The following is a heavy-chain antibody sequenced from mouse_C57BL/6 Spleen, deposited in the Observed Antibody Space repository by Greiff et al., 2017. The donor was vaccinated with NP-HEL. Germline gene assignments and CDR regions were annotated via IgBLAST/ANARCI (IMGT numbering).Heavy chain of an antibody. CDR2: IYPSDSET. CDR3: ARSGYPEDYWYFDV. D-gene: IGHD3-1*01. CDR1: GYTFTSYW. J-gene: IGHJ1*03. Sequence: QVQLQQPGAELVRPGSSVKLSCKASGYTFTSYWMDWVKQRPGQGLEWIGNIYPSDSETHYNQKFKDKATLTVDKSSSTAYMQLSSLTSEDSAVYYCARSGYPEDYWYFDVWGTGTTVTVSS. V-gene: IGHV1-61*01.